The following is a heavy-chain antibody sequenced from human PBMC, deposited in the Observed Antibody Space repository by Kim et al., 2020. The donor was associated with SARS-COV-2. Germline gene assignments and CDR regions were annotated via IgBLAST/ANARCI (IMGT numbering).Heavy chain of an antibody. CDR2: IYYSGST. CDR1: GGSISSYY. D-gene: IGHD6-6*01. V-gene: IGHV4-59*01. Sequence: SETLSLTCTVSGGSISSYYWSWIRQPPGKGLEWIGYIYYSGSTNYNPSLKSRVTISVDTSKNQFSLKLSSVTAADTAVYYCARDGGMVRIAARQPVDYYYYYYMDVWGKGTTVTVSS. CDR3: ARDGGMVRIAARQPVDYYYYYYMDV. J-gene: IGHJ6*03.